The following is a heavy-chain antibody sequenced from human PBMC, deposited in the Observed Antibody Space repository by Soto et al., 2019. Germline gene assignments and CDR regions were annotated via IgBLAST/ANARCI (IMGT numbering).Heavy chain of an antibody. J-gene: IGHJ4*02. Sequence: SETLSLTCAVSGYSISSGYYWGWIRQPPGKGLEWIGSIYHSGSTYYNPSLKSRVTISVDTSKNQFSLKLSSVTAADTAVYYCARTLWFGDSIDYWGQGTLVTVS. CDR2: IYHSGST. V-gene: IGHV4-38-2*01. CDR3: ARTLWFGDSIDY. CDR1: GYSISSGYY. D-gene: IGHD3-10*01.